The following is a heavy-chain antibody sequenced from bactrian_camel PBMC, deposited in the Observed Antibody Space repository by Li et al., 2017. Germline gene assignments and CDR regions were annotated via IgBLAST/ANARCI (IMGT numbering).Heavy chain of an antibody. D-gene: IGHD6*01. CDR3: AEGRGSRGEHCYSFNY. CDR1: GMTFMYFC. CDR2: VYNGGGGGGTS. V-gene: IGHV3S1*01. J-gene: IGHJ4*01. Sequence: HVQLVESGGGSVQAGGSLNLSCAASGMTFMYFCMGWFRRHPGNASESVAGVYNGGGGGGTSYYADSVKGRFTISRDNAKNTVYLQMNNLQPEDTATYYCAEGRGSRGEHCYSFNYWGQGTQVTVS.